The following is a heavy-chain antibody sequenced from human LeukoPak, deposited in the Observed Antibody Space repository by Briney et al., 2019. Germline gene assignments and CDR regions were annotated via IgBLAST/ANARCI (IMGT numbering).Heavy chain of an antibody. CDR3: ATDRMAGTYYFDY. D-gene: IGHD6-19*01. CDR1: GYTFTGYY. CDR2: INPNSGGT. V-gene: IGHV1-2*02. J-gene: IGHJ4*02. Sequence: ASVKVSCKASGYTFTGYYMHWVRQAPGQGLEWMGWINPNSGGTNYAQKLQGRVTMTTDTSTSTAYMELRSLRSDDTAVYYCATDRMAGTYYFDYWGQGTLVTVSS.